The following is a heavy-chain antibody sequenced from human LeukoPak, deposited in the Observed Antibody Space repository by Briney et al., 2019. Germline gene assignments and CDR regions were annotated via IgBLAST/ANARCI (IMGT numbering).Heavy chain of an antibody. CDR3: AREVTRFDLIVVVTEASDI. D-gene: IGHD3-22*01. V-gene: IGHV1-46*01. J-gene: IGHJ3*02. Sequence: GASVKVSCKASGYTFTFYYIHWVRQAPGQGLEWMGIINPNDGSTSYAQKFQGRVTMTRDTSTSTVYMELSSLRSEDTAVYYCAREVTRFDLIVVVTEASDIWGQGTMVTVSS. CDR2: INPNDGST. CDR1: GYTFTFYY.